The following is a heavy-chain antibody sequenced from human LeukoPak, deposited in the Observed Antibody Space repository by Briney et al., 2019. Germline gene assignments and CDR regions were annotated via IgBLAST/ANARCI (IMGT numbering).Heavy chain of an antibody. CDR2: IISRGADT. J-gene: IGHJ4*02. V-gene: IGHV3-23*01. D-gene: IGHD6-19*01. Sequence: PGGSLRLSCAASTFTFGTNGMSWVRPAPGKVLEWVSSIISRGADTYYTDSGTGRFTISRDNSKNTLYVQRYSLRAEDTAVYYCAKRVAYNSGYYWDYWGQGTLVTVYS. CDR1: TFTFGTNG. CDR3: AKRVAYNSGYYWDY.